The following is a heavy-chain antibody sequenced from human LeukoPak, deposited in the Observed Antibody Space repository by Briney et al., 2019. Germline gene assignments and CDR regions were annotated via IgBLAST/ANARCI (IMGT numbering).Heavy chain of an antibody. V-gene: IGHV3-9*01. D-gene: IGHD4-17*01. J-gene: IGHJ4*02. Sequence: GGSLRLSCAASGFTLDDYAMQWVRHAPGKGLEWVSGISWNSGSIVYADSVKGRFTISRDNAKNSLYLQMNSLRAEDTALYYCATSSGYGDYDYWGQGTLVTVSS. CDR1: GFTLDDYA. CDR3: ATSSGYGDYDY. CDR2: ISWNSGSI.